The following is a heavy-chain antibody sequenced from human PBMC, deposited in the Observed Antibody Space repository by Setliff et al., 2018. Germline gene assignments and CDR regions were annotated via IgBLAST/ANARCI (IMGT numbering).Heavy chain of an antibody. V-gene: IGHV4-59*08. Sequence: SETLSLTCTVSGGSISTYYWSWIRQPPGKGLEWIGYFYHSGSMNYNPSLKGRVTMSVDTSNNQLSLKLTSVSAADTAVYYCARHKSNGSGSYPSLYMDVWGKGIMVTVSS. J-gene: IGHJ6*03. CDR3: ARHKSNGSGSYPSLYMDV. D-gene: IGHD3-10*01. CDR1: GGSISTYY. CDR2: FYHSGSM.